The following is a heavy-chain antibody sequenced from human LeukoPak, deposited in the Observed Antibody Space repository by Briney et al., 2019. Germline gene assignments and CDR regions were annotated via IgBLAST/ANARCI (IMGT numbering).Heavy chain of an antibody. CDR1: GFTFSSYS. Sequence: PGGSLRLSCAASGFTFSSYSMNWVRQAPGKGLEWVSSISSSSSYIYYADSAKGRFTISRDNAKNSLYLQMNSLRAEDTAVYYCASLGIAAAGTIDYWGQGTLVTVSS. D-gene: IGHD6-13*01. CDR2: ISSSSSYI. J-gene: IGHJ4*02. V-gene: IGHV3-21*01. CDR3: ASLGIAAAGTIDY.